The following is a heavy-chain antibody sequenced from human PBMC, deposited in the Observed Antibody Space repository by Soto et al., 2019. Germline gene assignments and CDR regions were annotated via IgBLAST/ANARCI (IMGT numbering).Heavy chain of an antibody. CDR1: GFTFSIYA. CDR2: ISYDGSNK. Sequence: GGSLRLSCAASGFTFSIYAMHWVRQAPGKGLEWVAVISYDGSNKYYADSVKGRFTISRDNSKNTLYLQMNSLRAEDTAVYYCARDLQDIVLVPETQYYYYGMDVWGQGTTVTVSS. CDR3: ARDLQDIVLVPETQYYYYGMDV. V-gene: IGHV3-30-3*01. J-gene: IGHJ6*02. D-gene: IGHD2-2*01.